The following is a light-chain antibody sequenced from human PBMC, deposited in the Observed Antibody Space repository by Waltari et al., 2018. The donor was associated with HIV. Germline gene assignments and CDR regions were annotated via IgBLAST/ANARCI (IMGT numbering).Light chain of an antibody. Sequence: QSVMTQPPSASGTPGQRVTISCSGSSSNIGRNYVNWYQQLPGTTPKLLLYRNNQGPSWVPDRFSGSKSGTSASLAISGLRSEDEAEYYCAAWDDSLSGSWVFGGGTQVTVL. CDR1: SSNIGRNY. CDR2: RNN. V-gene: IGLV1-47*01. CDR3: AAWDDSLSGSWV. J-gene: IGLJ3*02.